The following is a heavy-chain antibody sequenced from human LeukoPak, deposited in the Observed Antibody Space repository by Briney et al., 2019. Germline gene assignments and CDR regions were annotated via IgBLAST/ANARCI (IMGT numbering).Heavy chain of an antibody. J-gene: IGHJ4*02. V-gene: IGHV3-43*02. CDR2: ISGDGGNT. CDR1: GFTFDDYG. Sequence: PGGSLRLSXAASGFTFDDYGMHWVRQAPGKGLEWVSLISGDGGNTYYADSVKGRFTISRDNSKSSLYLQMNSLRTEDTALYYCAKGGLGRTVTAHLDYWGQGTLVTVSS. CDR3: AKGGLGRTVTAHLDY. D-gene: IGHD4-11*01.